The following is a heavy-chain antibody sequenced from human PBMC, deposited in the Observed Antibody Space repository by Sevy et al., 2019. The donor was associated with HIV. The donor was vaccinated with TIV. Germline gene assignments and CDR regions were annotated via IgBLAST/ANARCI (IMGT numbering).Heavy chain of an antibody. Sequence: GGSLRLSCAASGFTFSSYAMSWVRQAPGKGLEWVSAISGSGGSTYYADSVKGRFTISRDNSKNTLYLQMNSLRAEDTAVYYCAKVAFVVVPAAIGGNWFDPGAREPWSPSPQ. D-gene: IGHD2-2*01. J-gene: IGHJ5*02. CDR1: GFTFSSYA. CDR2: ISGSGGST. CDR3: AKVAFVVVPAAIGGNWFDP. V-gene: IGHV3-23*01.